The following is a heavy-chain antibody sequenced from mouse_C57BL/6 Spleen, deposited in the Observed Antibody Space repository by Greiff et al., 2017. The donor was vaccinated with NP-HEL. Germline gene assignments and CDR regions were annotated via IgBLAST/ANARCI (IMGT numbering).Heavy chain of an antibody. CDR3: ARDPGGYYGAMDY. Sequence: EVQLQQSGPGLVIPSQSLSLTCSVTGYSITSGYYWNWIRQFPGNKLEWMGYISYDGSNNYNPSLKNRISITRDTSKNQFFLKLNSVTTEDTATYYCARDPGGYYGAMDYWGQGTSVTVSS. D-gene: IGHD2-3*01. CDR1: GYSITSGYY. J-gene: IGHJ4*01. CDR2: ISYDGSN. V-gene: IGHV3-6*01.